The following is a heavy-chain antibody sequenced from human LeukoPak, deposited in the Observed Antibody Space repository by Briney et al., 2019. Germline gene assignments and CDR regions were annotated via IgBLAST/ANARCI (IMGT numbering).Heavy chain of an antibody. CDR2: ISSSGRTI. Sequence: GGSLRLSCAASGFTFSSYEMNWVRQAPGKGLEWVSYISSSGRTIYYADSVKGRFTISRDNSKSTLYLQMNSLRAEDTAMYYCARDIYGITGVLDYWGQGTLVTVSS. D-gene: IGHD1-14*01. J-gene: IGHJ4*02. CDR3: ARDIYGITGVLDY. CDR1: GFTFSSYE. V-gene: IGHV3-48*03.